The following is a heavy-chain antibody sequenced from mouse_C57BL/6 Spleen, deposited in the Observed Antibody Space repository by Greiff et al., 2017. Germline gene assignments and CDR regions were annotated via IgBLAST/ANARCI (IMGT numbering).Heavy chain of an antibody. CDR2: IDPSDGYT. CDR3: HIYCSGSSDYDY. V-gene: IGHV1-50*01. CDR1: GYTFTSYW. J-gene: IGHJ2*01. D-gene: IGHD1-1*01. Sequence: QVQLQQPGAELVKPGASVKLSCKASGYTFTSYWMQWVKQRPGQGLEWIGEIDPSDGYTNYNQKFKGKATLTVDTSSSTAYMQLSSLTSEDSAVYYCHIYCSGSSDYDYWGQGTTLTVST.